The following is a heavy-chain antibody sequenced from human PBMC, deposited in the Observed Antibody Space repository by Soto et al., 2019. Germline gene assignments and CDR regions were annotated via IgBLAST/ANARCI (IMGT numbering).Heavy chain of an antibody. D-gene: IGHD3-10*01. V-gene: IGHV4-39*01. CDR1: GGSISSSSYY. J-gene: IGHJ4*02. Sequence: SETLSLTCTVSGGSISSSSYYWGWIRQPPGKGLEWIGSIYYSGSTYYNPSLKSRVTISVDTSKNQFSLKLSSVTAADTAVYYCARLTQRRFGEYWGQGTLVTVSS. CDR3: ARLTQRRFGEY. CDR2: IYYSGST.